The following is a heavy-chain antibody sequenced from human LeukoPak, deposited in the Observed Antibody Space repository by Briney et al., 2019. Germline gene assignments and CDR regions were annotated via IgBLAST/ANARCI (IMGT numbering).Heavy chain of an antibody. CDR3: ARDPQYYYDSSGYLDY. J-gene: IGHJ4*02. V-gene: IGHV3-23*01. CDR1: GFTFSSYA. D-gene: IGHD3-22*01. CDR2: ISGSGGST. Sequence: GGSLRLSCAASGFTFSSYAMSWVRQAPGKGLEGVSAISGSGGSTYYADSVKGRFTISRDNSKNTLYLQMNSLRAEDTAVYYCARDPQYYYDSSGYLDYWGQGTLVTVSS.